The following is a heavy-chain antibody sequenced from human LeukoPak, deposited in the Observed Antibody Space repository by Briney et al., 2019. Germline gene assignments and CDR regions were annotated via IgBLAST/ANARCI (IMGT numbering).Heavy chain of an antibody. CDR2: IYYSGST. Sequence: PSETLSLTCTVSGGSISSYYWSWIRQPPGKGLEWIGYIYYSGSTNYNPSLKSRVTISVDTSKNQFSLKLSSVTAADTAVYYCARGGGWFGEFGNRGVSNWFDPWGQGTLLTVSS. D-gene: IGHD3-10*01. CDR1: GGSISSYY. J-gene: IGHJ5*02. CDR3: ARGGGWFGEFGNRGVSNWFDP. V-gene: IGHV4-59*01.